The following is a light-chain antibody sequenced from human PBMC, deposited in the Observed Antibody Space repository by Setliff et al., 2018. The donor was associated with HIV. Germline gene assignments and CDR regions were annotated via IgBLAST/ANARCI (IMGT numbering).Light chain of an antibody. CDR3: QVWDSSSDHHV. CDR1: DIGSKS. Sequence: SYELAQPPSVSVAPGGTARITCGGKDIGSKSVHWYQQKAGQAPALVIYYNSDRPSGIPDRFSGSNSGNTATLTISRVEAGDEADYYCQVWDSSSDHHVFGTGTKVTVL. CDR2: YNS. J-gene: IGLJ1*01. V-gene: IGLV3-21*04.